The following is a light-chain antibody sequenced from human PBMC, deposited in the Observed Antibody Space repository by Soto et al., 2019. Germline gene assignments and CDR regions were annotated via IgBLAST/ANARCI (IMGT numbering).Light chain of an antibody. CDR2: DAS. CDR1: ESVSSY. V-gene: IGKV3-11*01. Sequence: EIVFTQSPASLSLSPGERATLSCRASESVSSYLAWYQQEPGQAPRLLIYDASNRATGIQARFSGSGSGTDFSLSISNLEPEDFAVYYCQQRSNWPRTFGQGTKVEIK. J-gene: IGKJ1*01. CDR3: QQRSNWPRT.